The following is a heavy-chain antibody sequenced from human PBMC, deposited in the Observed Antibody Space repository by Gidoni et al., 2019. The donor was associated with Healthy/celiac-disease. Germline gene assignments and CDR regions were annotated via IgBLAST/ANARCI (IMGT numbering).Heavy chain of an antibody. V-gene: IGHV1-3*01. J-gene: IGHJ4*02. CDR2: INAGNGNT. Sequence: QVQLVQSGAEVKKPGASVQVSCKASGYTFTSYAMHWVRQAPGQRLEWMGWINAGNGNTKYSQKFQGRVTITRDTSASTAYMELSSLRSEDTAVYYCARETAKGLDCFDYWGQGTLVTVSS. CDR3: ARETAKGLDCFDY. CDR1: GYTFTSYA.